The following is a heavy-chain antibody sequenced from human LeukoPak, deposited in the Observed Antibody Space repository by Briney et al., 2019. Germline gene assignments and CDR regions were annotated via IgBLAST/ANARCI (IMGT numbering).Heavy chain of an antibody. D-gene: IGHD6-19*01. J-gene: IGHJ4*02. CDR1: GGSFSGYY. Sequence: SETLSLTCAVYGGSFSGYYWSWIRQPPGKGLEWIGEINHSGSTNYNPSLKSRVTISVDTSKNQSSLKLSSVTAADTAVYYCARGDDLTGYSSGWFGYWGQGTLVAVSS. V-gene: IGHV4-34*01. CDR3: ARGDDLTGYSSGWFGY. CDR2: INHSGST.